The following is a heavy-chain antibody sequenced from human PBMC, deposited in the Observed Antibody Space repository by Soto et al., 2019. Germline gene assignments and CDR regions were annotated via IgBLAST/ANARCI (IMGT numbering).Heavy chain of an antibody. Sequence: QVQLQESGPGLVKPSETLSLTCTVSGASISSSYWSWIRQSPGKGLEWIGYVYYSGSTNYNPSLKSRVTISVDTSKNQFSPKLSSVTAADTAVYYCARGYYDSSGQSNTFDIWGQGTMVTVSS. V-gene: IGHV4-59*01. CDR1: GASISSSY. D-gene: IGHD3-22*01. CDR2: VYYSGST. CDR3: ARGYYDSSGQSNTFDI. J-gene: IGHJ3*02.